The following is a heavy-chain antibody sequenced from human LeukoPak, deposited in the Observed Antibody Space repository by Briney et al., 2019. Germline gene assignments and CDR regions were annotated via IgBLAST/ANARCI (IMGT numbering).Heavy chain of an antibody. CDR1: GFTFSSYW. Sequence: GSLRLSCAASGFTFSSYWMHWVRQAPGKGLVWVSRINSDGSSTSYADSVKGRFTISRDNAKNTLYLQMNSLRAEDTAVYYCARRDYYYGMDVWGQGTTVTVSS. J-gene: IGHJ6*02. CDR3: ARRDYYYGMDV. V-gene: IGHV3-74*01. CDR2: INSDGSST.